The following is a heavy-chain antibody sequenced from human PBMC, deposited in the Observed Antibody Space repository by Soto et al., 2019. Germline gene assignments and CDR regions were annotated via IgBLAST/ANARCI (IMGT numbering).Heavy chain of an antibody. J-gene: IGHJ4*02. D-gene: IGHD6-19*01. CDR3: ARGGWSVGFDY. Sequence: PSETLSLTCAVYGGSFSGYYWSWIRQPPGKGLEWIGEISHSGSTNYNPSLKSRVTISVDTSKNQFSLKLSSVTAADTAVYYCARGGWSVGFDYWGQGALVTISS. CDR2: ISHSGST. CDR1: GGSFSGYY. V-gene: IGHV4-34*01.